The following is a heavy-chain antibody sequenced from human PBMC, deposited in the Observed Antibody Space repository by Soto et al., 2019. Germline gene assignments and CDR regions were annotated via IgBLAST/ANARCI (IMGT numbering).Heavy chain of an antibody. D-gene: IGHD6-6*01. CDR2: ISAYNGNT. V-gene: IGHV1-18*01. CDR1: GYTFTSYG. Sequence: ASVKVSCKASGYTFTSYGISWVRQAPGQGLEWMGWISAYNGNTNYAQKLQGRVTMTTDTSTSTAYMELGSLRSDETAVYYCARELWMWSSSSSSAFDIWGQGTMVTVSS. CDR3: ARELWMWSSSSSSAFDI. J-gene: IGHJ3*02.